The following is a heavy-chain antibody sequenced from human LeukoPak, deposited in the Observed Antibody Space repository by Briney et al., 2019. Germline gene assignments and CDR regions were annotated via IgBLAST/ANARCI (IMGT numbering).Heavy chain of an antibody. V-gene: IGHV3-48*02. D-gene: IGHD3-10*01. CDR2: ISSSSSTI. CDR3: ARDLWYYYGSDIDALDI. J-gene: IGHJ3*02. Sequence: GGSLRLSCAASEFTFSNYNMNWVRQAPGKGLEWVSYISSSSSTIYYADSVKGRFTISRDNAKNSLYLQVNSLRDEDTAVYYCARDLWYYYGSDIDALDIWGQGTMVTVSA. CDR1: EFTFSNYN.